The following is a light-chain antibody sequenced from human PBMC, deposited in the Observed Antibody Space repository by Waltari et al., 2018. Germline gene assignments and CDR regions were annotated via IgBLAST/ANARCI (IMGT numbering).Light chain of an antibody. J-gene: IGLJ3*02. CDR1: RGNSSNV. CDR2: VNSEGSH. CDR3: QTGGHGTWV. Sequence: QLVLPQSPSASASLGASVKHTCTLSRGNSSNVIACLQQQPEKGPRYLMKVNSEGSHSKGDEIPDRFSGCSSGTVRYLTSASLPSENEAYYYCQTGGHGTWVFGGGTTLTVL. V-gene: IGLV4-69*01.